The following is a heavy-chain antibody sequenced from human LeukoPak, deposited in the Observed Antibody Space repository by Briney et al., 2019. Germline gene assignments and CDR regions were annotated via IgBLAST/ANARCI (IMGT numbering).Heavy chain of an antibody. V-gene: IGHV1-69*13. D-gene: IGHD2-21*02. CDR2: IIPIFGTA. Sequence: GASVKVSCKASGDTFSSYAISWVRQAPGQGLEWMGGIIPIFGTANYAQKFQGRVTITADESTSTAYMELSSLRSEDTAVYYCARDRPAYCGGDCYSLDAFDIWGQGTMVTVSS. CDR3: ARDRPAYCGGDCYSLDAFDI. J-gene: IGHJ3*02. CDR1: GDTFSSYA.